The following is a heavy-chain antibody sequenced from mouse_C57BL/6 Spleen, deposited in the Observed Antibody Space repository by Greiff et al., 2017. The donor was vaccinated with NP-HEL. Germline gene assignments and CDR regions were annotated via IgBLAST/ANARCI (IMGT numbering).Heavy chain of an antibody. CDR2: INPSNGGT. Sequence: QVQLQQSGTELVKPGASVKLSCKASGYTFTSYWMHWVKQRPGQGLEWIGNINPSNGGTNYNEKFKSKATLTVDKSSSTAYMQLSSLTSEDSAVYYCARERIYGNYVNYAMDYWGQGTSVTVSS. V-gene: IGHV1-53*01. J-gene: IGHJ4*01. D-gene: IGHD2-1*01. CDR1: GYTFTSYW. CDR3: ARERIYGNYVNYAMDY.